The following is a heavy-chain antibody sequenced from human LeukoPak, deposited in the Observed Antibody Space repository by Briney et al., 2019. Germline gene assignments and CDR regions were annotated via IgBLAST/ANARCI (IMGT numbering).Heavy chain of an antibody. CDR1: GYSFTSYW. D-gene: IGHD6-13*01. V-gene: IGHV5-10-1*01. CDR3: ARHVSSSNDY. Sequence: GESLKISCKGSGYSFTSYWISWVRQMLGKGLEWMGRIDPSDSYTNYSPSFQGHVTISADKSISTAYLQWSSLKASDTAMYYCARHVSSSNDYWGQGTLVTVSS. J-gene: IGHJ4*02. CDR2: IDPSDSYT.